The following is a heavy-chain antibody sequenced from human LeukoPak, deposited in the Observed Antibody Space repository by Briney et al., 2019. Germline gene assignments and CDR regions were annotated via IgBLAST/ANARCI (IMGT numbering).Heavy chain of an antibody. V-gene: IGHV4-4*02. CDR1: GFSISSSNW. D-gene: IGHD1-14*01. J-gene: IGHJ4*02. CDR2: IYHSGST. Sequence: PSETLSLTCAVSGFSISSSNWWSGRRQPPGQGLEWIGEIYHSGSTNYNPSLKSRVTISVDKSKNQFSLKLSSVTAADTAVYYCARTPDYSDYWGQGTLVTVSS. CDR3: ARTPDYSDY.